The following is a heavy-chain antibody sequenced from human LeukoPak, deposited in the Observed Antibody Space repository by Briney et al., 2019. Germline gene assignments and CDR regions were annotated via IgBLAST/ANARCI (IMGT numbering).Heavy chain of an antibody. CDR1: GFTFSNAW. V-gene: IGHV3-15*01. Sequence: PGGSLRLSCAASGFTFSNAWMSWVRQAPGKGMEWVGRIKSKTDGGTTDYAAPVKGRFTISRDDSKNTLYLQMNSLKTEDTAVYYCTTTYYYDSSGYYWGQGTLVTVSS. CDR2: IKSKTDGGTT. CDR3: TTTYYYDSSGYY. D-gene: IGHD3-22*01. J-gene: IGHJ4*02.